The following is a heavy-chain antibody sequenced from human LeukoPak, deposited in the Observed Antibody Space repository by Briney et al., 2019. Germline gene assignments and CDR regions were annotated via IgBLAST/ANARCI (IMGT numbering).Heavy chain of an antibody. J-gene: IGHJ5*02. CDR3: AGRNGGNWFDP. Sequence: SETLSLTCAVYGXSFSGYYWSWIRQPPGKGLEWIAEINHSGSTNYNPSLKSRVTISVDTSKNQISLKLSSVTAADTAVYYCAGRNGGNWFDPWGQGTLVTVSS. CDR2: INHSGST. V-gene: IGHV4-34*01. D-gene: IGHD3-16*01. CDR1: GXSFSGYY.